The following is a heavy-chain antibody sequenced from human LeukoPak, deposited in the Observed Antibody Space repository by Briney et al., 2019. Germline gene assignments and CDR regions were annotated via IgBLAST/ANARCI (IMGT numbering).Heavy chain of an antibody. CDR3: ARVYTVMGATTVDHYHYYMDV. D-gene: IGHD5-18*01. CDR2: IYTRGTT. CDR1: GGSIRSGSYY. Sequence: SETLSLTCTVSGGSIRSGSYYWSWIRQPAGKGLEWIGHIYTRGTTNYNPSVKSRVTVSLDTSKNQISLKLSSATAADTAIYYCARVYTVMGATTVDHYHYYMDVWGKGTTVTVSS. V-gene: IGHV4-61*09. J-gene: IGHJ6*03.